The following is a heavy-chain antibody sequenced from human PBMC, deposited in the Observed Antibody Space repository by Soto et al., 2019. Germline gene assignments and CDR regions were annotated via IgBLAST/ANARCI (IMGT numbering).Heavy chain of an antibody. Sequence: GASVKVSCKASGYTFTSNGISWVRQAPGQGLEWMGWISAYNGNTNYAQKLQGRVTMTTDTSTSTAYMELRSLRSDDTAVYYCATTFNYYDSSGPQGWFDPWGQGTLVTVSS. CDR1: GYTFTSNG. D-gene: IGHD3-22*01. J-gene: IGHJ5*02. CDR2: ISAYNGNT. CDR3: ATTFNYYDSSGPQGWFDP. V-gene: IGHV1-18*04.